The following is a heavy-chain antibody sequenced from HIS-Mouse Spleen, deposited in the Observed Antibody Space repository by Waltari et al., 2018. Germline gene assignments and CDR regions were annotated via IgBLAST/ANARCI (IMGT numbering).Heavy chain of an antibody. CDR2: IYYSGST. J-gene: IGHJ2*01. CDR1: GGSIRSSSYY. V-gene: IGHV4-39*07. CDR3: AREIPYSSSWYDWYFDL. D-gene: IGHD6-13*01. Sequence: QLQLQESGPGLVKPSETLSLTCTLSGGSIRSSSYYWDWIRQPPGKGLEWIGSIYYSGSTYYNPSLKSRVTISVDTSKNQFSLKLSSVTAADTAVYYCAREIPYSSSWYDWYFDLWGRGTLVTVSS.